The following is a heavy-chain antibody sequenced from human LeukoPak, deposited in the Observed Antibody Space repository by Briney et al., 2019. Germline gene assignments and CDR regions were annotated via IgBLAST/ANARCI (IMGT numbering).Heavy chain of an antibody. CDR3: TRVVGFATGWACDY. Sequence: ASVKVSCKTSGYSFTGSYIHWVRQAPGQGLEWMGWINPHSGGSNSAQKFQGRVTMTTDTSTTTAYMQLNRLTSDDTAVYYCTRVVGFATGWACDYWGQGTLVTVSS. CDR2: INPHSGGS. J-gene: IGHJ4*02. D-gene: IGHD7-27*01. V-gene: IGHV1-2*02. CDR1: GYSFTGSY.